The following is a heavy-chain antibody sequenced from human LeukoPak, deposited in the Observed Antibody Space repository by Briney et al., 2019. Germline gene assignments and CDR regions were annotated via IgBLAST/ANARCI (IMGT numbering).Heavy chain of an antibody. CDR2: VWYDGTKK. V-gene: IGHV3-33*01. CDR1: GFTFSTYD. Sequence: GGSLRLSCVASGFTFSTYDMHWVRQAPGKGLEWVAVVWYDGTKKNYADSVKGRFTISRDNSKNSVYLQVNSLRAEDTAVYYCARQYDFATYWGQGTLVTVSS. CDR3: ARQYDFATY. J-gene: IGHJ4*02. D-gene: IGHD2-21*02.